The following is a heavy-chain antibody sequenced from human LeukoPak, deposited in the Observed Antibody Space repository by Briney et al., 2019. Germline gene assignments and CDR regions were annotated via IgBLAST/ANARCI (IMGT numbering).Heavy chain of an antibody. D-gene: IGHD6-13*01. V-gene: IGHV3-21*01. CDR2: ISSSSSFI. J-gene: IGHJ4*02. CDR3: ARDAVYSSSWQYY. Sequence: GGSLRLSCAASGFTFSSYAVSWVRQAPGKGLEWVSSISSSSSFIYYTDSVKGRFTISRDNAKNSLYLQMNSLRAEDTAVYYCARDAVYSSSWQYYWGQGTLVTVSS. CDR1: GFTFSSYA.